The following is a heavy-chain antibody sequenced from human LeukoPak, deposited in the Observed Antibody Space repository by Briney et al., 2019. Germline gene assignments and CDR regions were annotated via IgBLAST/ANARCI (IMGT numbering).Heavy chain of an antibody. V-gene: IGHV3-30*18. Sequence: PGGSLRLSCAASGFTFSSYGMHWVRQAPGKGLEWVAVISYDGSNKYYADSVKGRFTISRDNSKNTLYLQMNSLRAEDTAVYYCAKDVWVTTGIDCWGQGTLVTVSS. CDR3: AKDVWVTTGIDC. CDR1: GFTFSSYG. J-gene: IGHJ4*02. D-gene: IGHD4-17*01. CDR2: ISYDGSNK.